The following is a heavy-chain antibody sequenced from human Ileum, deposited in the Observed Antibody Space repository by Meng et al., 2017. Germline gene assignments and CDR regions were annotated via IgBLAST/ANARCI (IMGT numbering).Heavy chain of an antibody. CDR1: GGTFSSYT. Sequence: SVKVSCKASGGTFSSYTISWVRQAPGQGLEWMGRIIPILGIANYAQKFQGRVTITADKSTSTAYMELSSLRSEDTAVYYCARNYGSGVDNWFDPWGQGTLVTVSS. D-gene: IGHD3-10*01. CDR2: IIPILGIA. J-gene: IGHJ5*02. CDR3: ARNYGSGVDNWFDP. V-gene: IGHV1-69*02.